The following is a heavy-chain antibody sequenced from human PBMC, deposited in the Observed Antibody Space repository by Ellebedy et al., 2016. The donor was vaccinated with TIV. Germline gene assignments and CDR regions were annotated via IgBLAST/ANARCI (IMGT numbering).Heavy chain of an antibody. V-gene: IGHV5-51*01. Sequence: GASLKISXKGSGYSFTTYWIAWVRQTPGKGLECMGIIYPGDSATRYSPSFQGQVTISADKSINTAYLQWSSLKASDSAMYYCARLGTGYCTGGACPLGDYWGQGTLVTVST. J-gene: IGHJ4*02. CDR2: IYPGDSAT. D-gene: IGHD2-8*02. CDR1: GYSFTTYW. CDR3: ARLGTGYCTGGACPLGDY.